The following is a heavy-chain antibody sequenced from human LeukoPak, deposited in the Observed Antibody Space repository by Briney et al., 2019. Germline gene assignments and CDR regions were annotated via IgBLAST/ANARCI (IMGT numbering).Heavy chain of an antibody. CDR1: GVSISSSSYY. CDR2: IYYSGST. D-gene: IGHD2-15*01. V-gene: IGHV4-39*01. J-gene: IGHJ3*02. Sequence: SETLSLACTVSGVSISSSSYYWGWIRQPRGKGLEWTGSIYYSGSTYYNPSLKSRVTISVDTSKNQFSLKLSSVTAADTAVYYCARPIKFDCSGGSCYGVPADAFDIWGQGTMVTVSS. CDR3: ARPIKFDCSGGSCYGVPADAFDI.